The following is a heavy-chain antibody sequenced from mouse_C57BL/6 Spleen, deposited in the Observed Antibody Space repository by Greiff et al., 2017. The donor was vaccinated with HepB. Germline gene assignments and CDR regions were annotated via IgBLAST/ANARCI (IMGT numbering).Heavy chain of an antibody. D-gene: IGHD1-1*01. V-gene: IGHV7-3*01. CDR1: GFTFTDYY. Sequence: VQVVESGGGLVQPGGSLSLSCAASGFTFTDYYMSWVRQPPGKALEWLGFIRNKANGYTTEYSASVKGRFTISRDNSQSILYLQMNALRAEDSATYYCARYPTHYYGSKGYYAMDYWGQGTSVTVSS. CDR3: ARYPTHYYGSKGYYAMDY. J-gene: IGHJ4*01. CDR2: IRNKANGYTT.